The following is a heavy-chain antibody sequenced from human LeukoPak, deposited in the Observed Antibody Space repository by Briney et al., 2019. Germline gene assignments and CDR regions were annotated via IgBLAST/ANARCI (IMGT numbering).Heavy chain of an antibody. CDR1: GFTFSSYA. D-gene: IGHD3-9*01. V-gene: IGHV3-23*01. Sequence: WGSLRLSCAASGFTFSSYARSWVRQAPGKGLEWVSAISGSGGSTYYADSVKGRFTISKDNSKNTLYLQVNSLRAENTAVYYCAKRLGDPPDDILTGWIDYWGQGTLVTVSS. CDR2: ISGSGGST. CDR3: AKRLGDPPDDILTGWIDY. J-gene: IGHJ4*02.